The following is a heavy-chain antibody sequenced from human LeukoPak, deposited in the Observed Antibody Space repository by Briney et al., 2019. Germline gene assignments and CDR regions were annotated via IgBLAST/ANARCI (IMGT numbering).Heavy chain of an antibody. J-gene: IGHJ4*02. CDR3: ARGVRAAAGAFDY. CDR2: MNPNSGNT. Sequence: ASVKVSCKAPGYTFTSYDINWVRQATGQGLEWMGWMNPNSGNTGYAQKFQGRVTMTRNTSISTAYMELSSLRSEDTAAYYCARGVRAAAGAFDYWGQGTLVTVSS. D-gene: IGHD6-13*01. V-gene: IGHV1-8*01. CDR1: GYTFTSYD.